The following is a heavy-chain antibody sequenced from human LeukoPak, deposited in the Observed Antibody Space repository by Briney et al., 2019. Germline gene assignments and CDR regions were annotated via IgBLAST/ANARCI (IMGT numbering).Heavy chain of an antibody. CDR1: GLTFSRSA. J-gene: IGHJ4*02. Sequence: PGGSLRLSCAASGLTFSRSAMHWVRQAPGKGLEWVAVISYDGTNKYYEDSVKGRFTISRDSSKSTLYLQMNSLRAEDTAVYYCAREVTIVGAPTFDYWGQGTLVTVSS. CDR3: AREVTIVGAPTFDY. CDR2: ISYDGTNK. D-gene: IGHD1-26*01. V-gene: IGHV3-30*03.